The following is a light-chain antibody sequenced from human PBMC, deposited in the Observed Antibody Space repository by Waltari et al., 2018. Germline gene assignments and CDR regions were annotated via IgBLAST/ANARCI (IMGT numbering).Light chain of an antibody. CDR3: AAWDDNLTGPL. CDR1: SSNIGGNF. Sequence: SVLTQPPSASGTPGQTVTIPCSGSSSNIGGNFVSWYQHPPGTAPQLLSYQINHRPSGVPDRFSGSKSGTSASLAISGLRSDDEAEYYCAAWDDNLTGPLFGGGTKVTVL. V-gene: IGLV1-47*01. J-gene: IGLJ3*02. CDR2: QIN.